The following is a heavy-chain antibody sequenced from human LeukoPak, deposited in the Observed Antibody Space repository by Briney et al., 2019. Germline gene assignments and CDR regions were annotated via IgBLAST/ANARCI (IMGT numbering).Heavy chain of an antibody. J-gene: IGHJ3*02. CDR2: INHSGST. V-gene: IGHV4-34*01. CDR3: ARGSYDFWSGYHDAFDI. D-gene: IGHD3-3*01. CDR1: GFTFSSYS. Sequence: GSLRLSCAASGFTFSSYSMNWVRQPPGKGLEWIGEINHSGSTNYNPSLKSRVTISVDTSKNQFSLKLSSVTAADTAVYYCARGSYDFWSGYHDAFDIWGQGTMVTVSS.